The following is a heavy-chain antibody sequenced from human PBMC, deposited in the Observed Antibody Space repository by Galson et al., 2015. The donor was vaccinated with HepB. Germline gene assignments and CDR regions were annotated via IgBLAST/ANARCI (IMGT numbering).Heavy chain of an antibody. J-gene: IGHJ4*02. Sequence: SVKVSCKASGYTFTGYYMHWVRQAPGQGLEWMGWINPNSGGTNYAQKFQGWVTMTRDTSISTAYMELSRLRSDDTAVYYCARGPTLKLYYYDSSGYYIWGQGTLVTVSS. D-gene: IGHD3-22*01. CDR3: ARGPTLKLYYYDSSGYYI. V-gene: IGHV1-2*04. CDR1: GYTFTGYY. CDR2: INPNSGGT.